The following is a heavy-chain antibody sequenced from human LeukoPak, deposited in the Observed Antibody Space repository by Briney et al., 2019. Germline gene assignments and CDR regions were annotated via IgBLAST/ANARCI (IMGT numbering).Heavy chain of an antibody. V-gene: IGHV3-30*02. Sequence: GGSLRLSCAASGFTFSSYGMHWVRQAPGKGLEWVAFIRYDGSNKYYADSVKGRFTISRDNSKNTLYLQMNSLRAEDTAVYYCAKDSAPSSIAARPIFRPNNHFDYWGQGTLVTVSS. CDR2: IRYDGSNK. CDR1: GFTFSSYG. J-gene: IGHJ4*02. CDR3: AKDSAPSSIAARPIFRPNNHFDY. D-gene: IGHD6-6*01.